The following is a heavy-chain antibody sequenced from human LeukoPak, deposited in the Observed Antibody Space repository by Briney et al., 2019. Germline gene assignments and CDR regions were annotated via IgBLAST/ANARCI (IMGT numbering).Heavy chain of an antibody. J-gene: IGHJ4*02. V-gene: IGHV1-2*02. D-gene: IGHD5-18*01. CDR2: INPNSGGT. CDR1: GYTFTGYY. Sequence: GASVKVSCKASGYTFTGYYMHWVRQAPGQGLEWMGWINPNSGGTNYAQKFQGRVTMTRDTSISTAYMELSRLRSDDTAVYYCARFGKVDTAMVSPPDYWGQGTLVTVSS. CDR3: ARFGKVDTAMVSPPDY.